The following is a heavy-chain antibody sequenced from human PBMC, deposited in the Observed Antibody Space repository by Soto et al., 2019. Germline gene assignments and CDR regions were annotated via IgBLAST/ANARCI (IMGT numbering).Heavy chain of an antibody. J-gene: IGHJ5*02. Sequence: QVQLVQSGAEVKKPGASVKVSCKASGYTFTSYYMHWVRQAPGQGLEWMGIINPSGGSTSYAQKFKGRVTMTRDTSTSTVYMELSSLRSEDTAVYYCATYVNTDNWFDPWGQGTLVTVSS. D-gene: IGHD3-10*02. CDR2: INPSGGST. CDR3: ATYVNTDNWFDP. V-gene: IGHV1-46*03. CDR1: GYTFTSYY.